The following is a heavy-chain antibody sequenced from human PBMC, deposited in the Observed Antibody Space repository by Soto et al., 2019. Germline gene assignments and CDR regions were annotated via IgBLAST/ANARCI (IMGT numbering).Heavy chain of an antibody. CDR2: ISWNSGSI. J-gene: IGHJ4*02. Sequence: SLRPSCAPSGFTFDEDAMHWVRQAPGKGLEWVSGISWNSGSIGYADSVKGRFTISRDNAKNSLYLQMNSLRAEDTALYYCAKGQYQLLRYFDYWGQGILVTVS. CDR3: AKGQYQLLRYFDY. V-gene: IGHV3-9*01. CDR1: GFTFDEDA. D-gene: IGHD2-2*01.